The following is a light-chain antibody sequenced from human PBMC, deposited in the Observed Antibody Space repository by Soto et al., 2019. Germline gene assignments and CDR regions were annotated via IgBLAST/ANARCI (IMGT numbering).Light chain of an antibody. J-gene: IGKJ5*01. V-gene: IGKV3-20*01. CDR2: EAS. CDR3: QQHGSSPIT. Sequence: EIVMTQSPVTLSVSPGERATLSCRASQSVSANLAWYQQRPGQAPRLLISEASSRATGLPDRFSGSGSGTDFTLTIDRLEPEDFAMYYCQQHGSSPITFGQGTRLEIK. CDR1: QSVSAN.